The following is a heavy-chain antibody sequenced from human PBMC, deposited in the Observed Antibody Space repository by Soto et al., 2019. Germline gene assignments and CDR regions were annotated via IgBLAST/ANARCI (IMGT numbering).Heavy chain of an antibody. V-gene: IGHV3-30*18. CDR1: GFTFSDYG. CDR2: VSYDGSNK. J-gene: IGHJ4*02. D-gene: IGHD1-1*01. CDR3: AKHRHNHERYFDQ. Sequence: QVQLVESEGSVVQPGRSLRLSCAASGFTFSDYGMHWVRQAPGKGLEWVAVVSYDGSNKYYADSVKGRFTISRDNSKNTLYLQMSSLRSEDTALYYCAKHRHNHERYFDQWGQGTLVTVSS.